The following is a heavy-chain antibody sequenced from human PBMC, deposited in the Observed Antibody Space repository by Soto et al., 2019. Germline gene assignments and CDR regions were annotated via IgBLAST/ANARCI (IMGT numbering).Heavy chain of an antibody. Sequence: PSETLSLTCAVSGASIGTSNWWSWVRQSPGKGLEWIGEIHDRGSTKYNPSHKRRVTISLNKSKNQFTKNVSSVTAADTAVYYCARGWGTIFDYWGQGTLVTVSS. D-gene: IGHD7-27*01. J-gene: IGHJ4*02. V-gene: IGHV4-4*02. CDR3: ARGWGTIFDY. CDR2: IHDRGST. CDR1: GASIGTSNW.